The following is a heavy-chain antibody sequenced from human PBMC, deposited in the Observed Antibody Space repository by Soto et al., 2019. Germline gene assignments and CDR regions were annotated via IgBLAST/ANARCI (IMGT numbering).Heavy chain of an antibody. J-gene: IGHJ5*02. CDR2: FDPEDGET. D-gene: IGHD3-3*01. CDR1: GYTLTELS. CDR3: ARSYDFWSGYSDNWFDP. V-gene: IGHV1-24*01. Sequence: ASVKVSCKVSGYTLTELSMHWVRQAPGKGLEWMGGFDPEDGETIYAQKFQGRVTMTGDTSTDTAYMELSSLRSEDTAVYYCARSYDFWSGYSDNWFDPWGQGTLVTVS.